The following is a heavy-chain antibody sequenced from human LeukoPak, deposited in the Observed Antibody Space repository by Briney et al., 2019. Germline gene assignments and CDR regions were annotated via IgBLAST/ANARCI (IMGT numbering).Heavy chain of an antibody. CDR3: ARDPEYQLLYYFDY. CDR1: GFTFSSYA. V-gene: IGHV3-30-3*01. D-gene: IGHD2-2*01. CDR2: ISYDGSNK. J-gene: IGHJ4*02. Sequence: GGSLRLSCAASGFTFSSYAMHWVRQAPGKGLEWVAVISYDGSNKYYADSVKGRFTISRDNSKNTLYLQMNSLRAEDTAVYYCARDPEYQLLYYFDYWGQGTLVTVSS.